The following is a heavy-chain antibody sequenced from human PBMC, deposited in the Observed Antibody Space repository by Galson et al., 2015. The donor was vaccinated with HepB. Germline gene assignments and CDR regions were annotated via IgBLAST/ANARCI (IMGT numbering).Heavy chain of an antibody. D-gene: IGHD5-24*01. Sequence: SLRLSCAASGFTFSSYAMSWVRQAPGKGLEWVSAISGSGGSTYYADSVKGRFTISRDNSKNTLYLQMNSLRAEDTAVYYCAKVGRDGYNYFGYWGQGTLVTVSS. CDR1: GFTFSSYA. CDR2: ISGSGGST. V-gene: IGHV3-23*01. J-gene: IGHJ4*02. CDR3: AKVGRDGYNYFGY.